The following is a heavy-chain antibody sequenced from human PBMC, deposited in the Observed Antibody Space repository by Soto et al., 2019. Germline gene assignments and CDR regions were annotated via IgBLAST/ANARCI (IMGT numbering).Heavy chain of an antibody. V-gene: IGHV5-51*01. Sequence: GESLKISCEGSGYIFTSYWIAWVRQMPGKGLEWMGIIFPGDSDTKYSPSFQGQVTISADKSISTAYLQWSSLKASDTAIYFCERLSTNWAPYYYHVMDVWGQGTTVTVSS. CDR2: IFPGDSDT. CDR1: GYIFTSYW. J-gene: IGHJ6*02. CDR3: ERLSTNWAPYYYHVMDV. D-gene: IGHD7-27*01.